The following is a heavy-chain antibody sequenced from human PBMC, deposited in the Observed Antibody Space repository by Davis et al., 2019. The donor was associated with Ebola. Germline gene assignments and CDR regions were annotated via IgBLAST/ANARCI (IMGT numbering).Heavy chain of an antibody. CDR3: ARVEQWSLDY. J-gene: IGHJ4*02. Sequence: GSLRLSCTVSGGSISSYYWSWIRQPPGKGLEWIGYIYYSGSTNYNPSLKSRVTISVDTSKNQFSLKLSSVTAADTAVYYCARVEQWSLDYWGQGTLVTVSS. V-gene: IGHV4-59*12. CDR1: GGSISSYY. D-gene: IGHD6-19*01. CDR2: IYYSGST.